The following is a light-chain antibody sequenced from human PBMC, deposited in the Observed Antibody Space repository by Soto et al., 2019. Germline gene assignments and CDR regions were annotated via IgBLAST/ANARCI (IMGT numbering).Light chain of an antibody. Sequence: IVMTQTPATLSVSPGERATLSCRASQSISTKLAWYQHKPGQPPRLLMYDASTRATGFPARYSGSGSGTGFTLTISCLQNADFAVYYFQHYSHRLYTFGQGTKLEIK. V-gene: IGKV3-15*01. J-gene: IGKJ2*01. CDR1: QSISTK. CDR3: QHYSHRLYT. CDR2: DAS.